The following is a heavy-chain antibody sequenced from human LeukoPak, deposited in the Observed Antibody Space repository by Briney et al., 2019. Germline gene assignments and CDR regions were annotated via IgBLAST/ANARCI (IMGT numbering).Heavy chain of an antibody. J-gene: IGHJ3*02. CDR1: GFTFSNYW. CDR2: IKEDETVK. CDR3: AGEIAVAGTNAFDI. D-gene: IGHD6-19*01. V-gene: IGHV3-7*01. Sequence: GGSLRLSCAASGFTFSNYWMNWVRQAPGKGLEWVANIKEDETVKHYVDSVKGRFTISRDNAKNSMYLQMNSLRVDDTAVYYCAGEIAVAGTNAFDIWGQGTVVSVSS.